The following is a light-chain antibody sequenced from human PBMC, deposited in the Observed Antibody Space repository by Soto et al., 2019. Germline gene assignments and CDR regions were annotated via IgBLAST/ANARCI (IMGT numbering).Light chain of an antibody. V-gene: IGLV2-14*01. CDR3: SSYTSDNRDYV. CDR1: SSDVGAYTS. J-gene: IGLJ1*01. Sequence: QAVVTQPASVSGSPGQSITISCTGSSSDVGAYTSVSWYQQHPGKAPKLMIYEVSNRPSGVSRRFSGSKSGNTASLTISGLQAEDEAHYYCSSYTSDNRDYVFGTGTKLTVL. CDR2: EVS.